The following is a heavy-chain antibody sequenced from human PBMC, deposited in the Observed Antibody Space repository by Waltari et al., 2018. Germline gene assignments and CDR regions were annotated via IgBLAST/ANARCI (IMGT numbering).Heavy chain of an antibody. CDR3: SGGEVTGTDF. D-gene: IGHD1-1*01. Sequence: EVQVVESGGGLVQPGGSLTLSCATSGFSFNGPTIHWVRQTSGRGLEWVGRIRRQPFNYATAYSESVKGRFTISRDDSKNTAYLQMNNLMTEDTAVYYCSGGEVTGTDFWGQGTLVTVSS. CDR1: GFSFNGPT. J-gene: IGHJ4*02. CDR2: IRRQPFNYAT. V-gene: IGHV3-73*01.